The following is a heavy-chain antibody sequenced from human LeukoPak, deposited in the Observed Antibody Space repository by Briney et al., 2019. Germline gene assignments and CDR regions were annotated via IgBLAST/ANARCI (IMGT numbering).Heavy chain of an antibody. CDR3: TKGTIWLPFDY. CDR2: ISGSGGST. Sequence: GGSLTLSCAASGFTFNNYAMSWARKAPGKGLEWVSAISGSGGSTYYADSVKGRFTISRDNSKNTLYLQMNSLRAEDTAVYYCTKGTIWLPFDYWGQGTLVTVSS. J-gene: IGHJ4*02. CDR1: GFTFNNYA. V-gene: IGHV3-23*01. D-gene: IGHD5-18*01.